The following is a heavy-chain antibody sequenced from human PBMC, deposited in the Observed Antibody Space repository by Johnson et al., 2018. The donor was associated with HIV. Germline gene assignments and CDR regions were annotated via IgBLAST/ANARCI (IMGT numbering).Heavy chain of an antibody. V-gene: IGHV3-30*03. CDR3: ARDRWEEPAALDM. CDR1: GFTFSSYG. CDR2: ISYDGSKK. D-gene: IGHD1-14*01. Sequence: QVQLVESGGGVVQPGRSLRLSCAASGFTFSSYGMHWVRQAPGKGLAWVAVISYDGSKKYHADSVKGRFTISRDTSKNTLYLQMKSLRTEDTAVYYCARDRWEEPAALDMWGQGTMVTVSS. J-gene: IGHJ3*02.